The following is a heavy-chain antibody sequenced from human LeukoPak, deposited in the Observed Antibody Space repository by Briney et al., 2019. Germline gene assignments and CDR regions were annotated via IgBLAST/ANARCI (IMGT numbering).Heavy chain of an antibody. Sequence: SETLSLICGVYGGSFSGYYWTWIRQPPAKGLEWMGEINDSGRINYNPSLRSRTTMSLDTSKNQFSLTLSSVTAADTAVYYCARGLSGQQLVWPLAYFDSWGQGTLVTVSS. J-gene: IGHJ4*02. CDR2: INDSGRI. CDR3: ARGLSGQQLVWPLAYFDS. CDR1: GGSFSGYY. D-gene: IGHD6-6*01. V-gene: IGHV4-34*01.